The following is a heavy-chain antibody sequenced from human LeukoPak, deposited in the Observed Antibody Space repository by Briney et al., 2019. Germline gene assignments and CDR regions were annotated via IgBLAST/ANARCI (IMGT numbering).Heavy chain of an antibody. D-gene: IGHD2-2*01. CDR2: MNWNGVNT. J-gene: IGHJ4*02. Sequence: GGSLRLSCAASGFTFDDYAMHWVRQGPGKGLEWVSGMNWNGVNTDYADPVKGRFTISRENAQNSLYLQMSSLRPEDTALYYCVKADCSSTSCLTDSWGQGALVTVSS. CDR1: GFTFDDYA. V-gene: IGHV3-9*01. CDR3: VKADCSSTSCLTDS.